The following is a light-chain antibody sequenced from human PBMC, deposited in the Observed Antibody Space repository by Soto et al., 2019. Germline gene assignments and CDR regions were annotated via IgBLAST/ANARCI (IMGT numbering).Light chain of an antibody. Sequence: EIVLTQSPGTLSLSPGERATLSCRASQSVSSSYLAWYQQKPGQAPRLLIYGASSRATGIPDRFRGSGSGRDFTLTISRLEPEDFAVYYCQQYGSSPFTFGPGTKVDIK. CDR3: QQYGSSPFT. V-gene: IGKV3-20*01. CDR2: GAS. J-gene: IGKJ3*01. CDR1: QSVSSSY.